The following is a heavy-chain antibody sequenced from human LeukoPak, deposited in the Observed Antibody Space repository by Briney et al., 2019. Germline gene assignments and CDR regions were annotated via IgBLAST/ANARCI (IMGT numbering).Heavy chain of an antibody. V-gene: IGHV1-69*05. CDR2: IIPILGTA. CDR1: GGTFSSYA. D-gene: IGHD6-6*01. J-gene: IGHJ4*02. Sequence: GSSVKVSCKASGGTFSSYAISWVRQAPGQGLEWMGGIIPILGTANYAQKFQGRVTITTDESTSTAYMELSSLRSEDTAVYYCATYSSSSTPIFDYWGQGTLVTVSS. CDR3: ATYSSSSTPIFDY.